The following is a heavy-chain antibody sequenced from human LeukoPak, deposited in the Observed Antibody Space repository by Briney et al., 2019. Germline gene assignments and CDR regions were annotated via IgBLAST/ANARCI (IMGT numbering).Heavy chain of an antibody. D-gene: IGHD1-14*01. J-gene: IGHJ4*02. CDR1: GFTFSDAW. Sequence: GGSLRLSCAASGFTFSDAWMSWVRQAPGKGLEWIGRIKRKSDGETTDYAAPVKGRFTISRVDSKNTLYLQMNSLKIEDTAVYHCTDPTRQGPHYWGQGTLVTVSS. V-gene: IGHV3-15*01. CDR2: IKRKSDGETT. CDR3: TDPTRQGPHY.